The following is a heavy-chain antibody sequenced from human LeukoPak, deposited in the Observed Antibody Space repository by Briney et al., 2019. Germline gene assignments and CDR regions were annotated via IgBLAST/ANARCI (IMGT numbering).Heavy chain of an antibody. CDR3: ARSPGGSSWYEVGYYYMDV. D-gene: IGHD6-13*01. V-gene: IGHV4-4*07. CDR2: IYGSGTI. CDR1: GGSISRSY. J-gene: IGHJ6*03. Sequence: SETLSLTCTVSGGSISRSYWSWMRQPAGKGPEWIGRIYGSGTITYNPSLESRVTMSVDTSKNQFSLKLRSVTAADTAVYYCARSPGGSSWYEVGYYYMDVWGKGTTVTISS.